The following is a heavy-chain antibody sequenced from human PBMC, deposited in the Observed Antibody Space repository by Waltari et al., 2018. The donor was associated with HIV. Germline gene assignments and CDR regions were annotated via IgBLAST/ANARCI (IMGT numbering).Heavy chain of an antibody. V-gene: IGHV1-18*01. D-gene: IGHD3-22*01. J-gene: IGHJ4*02. CDR1: GYPFTNYG. CDR2: ISGYNGDT. CDR3: ARDHYYGSSGYYSDY. Sequence: QVHLVQSGAELRKPGASVTVSCKASGYPFTNYGITWVRQAPGQGLEWMGWISGYNGDTKYAQKVRGRVTMTTDTSTSTAYLEMGSLRFDDTVVYYCARDHYYGSSGYYSDYWGQGTLVTVSS.